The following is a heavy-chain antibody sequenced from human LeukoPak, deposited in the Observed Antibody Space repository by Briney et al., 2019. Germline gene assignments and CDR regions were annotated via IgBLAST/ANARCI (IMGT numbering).Heavy chain of an antibody. Sequence: SETLSLTCTVSGGSISSSSYYWGWIRQPPGKGLEWIGTIYYSGTTYYNPSLKSRVTISVDMSKNQFSLKLSSVTAADTAVYYCATDGLAGGSYTYYFDYWGQGTLVTVSS. CDR3: ATDGLAGGSYTYYFDY. CDR1: GGSISSSSYY. D-gene: IGHD1-26*01. V-gene: IGHV4-39*07. J-gene: IGHJ4*02. CDR2: IYYSGTT.